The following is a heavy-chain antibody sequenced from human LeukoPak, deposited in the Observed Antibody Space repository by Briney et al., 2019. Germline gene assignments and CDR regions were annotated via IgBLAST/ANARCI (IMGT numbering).Heavy chain of an antibody. Sequence: SVKVSCKASGGTFSSYAISWVRQAPGQGLEWMGRIIPILGIANYARKFQGRVTITADKSTSTAYMELSSLRSEDTAVYYCASEDFWSGYTYYYYGMDVWGQGTTVTVSS. CDR3: ASEDFWSGYTYYYYGMDV. J-gene: IGHJ6*02. D-gene: IGHD3-3*01. CDR2: IIPILGIA. V-gene: IGHV1-69*04. CDR1: GGTFSSYA.